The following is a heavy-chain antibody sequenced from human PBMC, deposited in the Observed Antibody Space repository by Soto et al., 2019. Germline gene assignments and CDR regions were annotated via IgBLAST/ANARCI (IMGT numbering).Heavy chain of an antibody. CDR2: ISAYNGNT. D-gene: IGHD1-26*01. CDR1: GYTFTSYG. V-gene: IGHV1-18*01. J-gene: IGHJ3*02. Sequence: GASVKVSCKASGYTFTSYGISWVRQAPGQGLEWMGWISAYNGNTNYAQKLQGRVTMTTDTSTSTAYMELRSLRSDDTAVYYCATDVGVWELLASYDAFDIWGQGTMVTVSS. CDR3: ATDVGVWELLASYDAFDI.